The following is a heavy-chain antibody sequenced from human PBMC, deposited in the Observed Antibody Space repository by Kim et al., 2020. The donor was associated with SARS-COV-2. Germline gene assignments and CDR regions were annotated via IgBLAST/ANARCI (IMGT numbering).Heavy chain of an antibody. J-gene: IGHJ4*02. CDR1: GFTFSAYA. CDR2: VSASGSGT. CDR3: AKEHNSYCDRGTCYHHLDR. V-gene: IGHV3-23*01. D-gene: IGHD3-16*01. Sequence: GGSLRLSCVASGFTFSAYAMSWVRQAPGKGLEWVSGVSASGSGTYYADSVKVRFTISRDNSKNTVYLHMNSLRVEDTALYYCAKEHNSYCDRGTCYHHLDRWGQGTLVTVSS.